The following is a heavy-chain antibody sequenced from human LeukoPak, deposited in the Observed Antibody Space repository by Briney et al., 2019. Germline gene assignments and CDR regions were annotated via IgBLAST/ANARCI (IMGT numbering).Heavy chain of an antibody. Sequence: SETLSLTCTVSGGSISSSSYYWGWIRQPPGKGLERIGSIYYSGSTYYNPSLKSRVTIPVDTSKNQFSLKLSSVTAADTAVYYCARHGVGATKGSDAFDIWGQGTMVIVSS. J-gene: IGHJ3*02. V-gene: IGHV4-39*01. CDR3: ARHGVGATKGSDAFDI. CDR2: IYYSGST. CDR1: GGSISSSSYY. D-gene: IGHD1-26*01.